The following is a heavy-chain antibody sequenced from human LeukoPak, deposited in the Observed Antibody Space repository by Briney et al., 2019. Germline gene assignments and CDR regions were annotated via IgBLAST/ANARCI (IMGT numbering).Heavy chain of an antibody. Sequence: SETPFLTCTVSGGSISGNYWSWIRQPPGKTLEWIANIYYTGSTIYNPSLKSRVTISVDTSKNQFSLQLRSVTAADTAVYYCVRARNMAFDFWGQGTMVTVSS. J-gene: IGHJ3*01. CDR1: GGSISGNY. CDR3: VRARNMAFDF. D-gene: IGHD4-11*01. V-gene: IGHV4-59*01. CDR2: IYYTGST.